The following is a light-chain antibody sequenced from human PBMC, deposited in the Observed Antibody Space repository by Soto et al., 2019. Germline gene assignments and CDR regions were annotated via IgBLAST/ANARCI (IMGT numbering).Light chain of an antibody. CDR2: AAS. CDR1: QTIIRY. Sequence: DIPMTQSPSSLSASVGDRVTITCRASQTIIRYLHWYQQKPGRAPNLLIYAASSLQSGVPSRFSGSGSGTEFTLTISSLQPEDFATYYCQQSYSTLFTFGPGTKVEIK. CDR3: QQSYSTLFT. V-gene: IGKV1-39*01. J-gene: IGKJ3*01.